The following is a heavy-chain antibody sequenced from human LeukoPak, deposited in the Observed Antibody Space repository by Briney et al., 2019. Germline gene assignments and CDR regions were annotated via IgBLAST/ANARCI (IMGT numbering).Heavy chain of an antibody. D-gene: IGHD6-13*01. Sequence: PGGSLRLSCAASGFSFNSYAMTWVRQAPGKGLEWVSIISGSGGTTFYADSVKGRFTISRDNSRNTLFLQMNNLRADDTAIYYCAKDFQLVHAAFDMWGQGTMVTVSS. V-gene: IGHV3-23*01. CDR2: ISGSGGTT. CDR1: GFSFNSYA. CDR3: AKDFQLVHAAFDM. J-gene: IGHJ3*02.